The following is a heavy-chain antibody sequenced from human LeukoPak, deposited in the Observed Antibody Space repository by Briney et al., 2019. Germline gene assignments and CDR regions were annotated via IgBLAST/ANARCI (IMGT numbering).Heavy chain of an antibody. CDR1: GFTFSSYA. Sequence: GGSLRLSCAASGFTFSSYAMSWVRQAPGKGLEWVSAISGSGGSTYYADSVKGRFTISRDNYKNTLYLQMNSLSAEDTAVYYCPIAAAGHFDYWGQGTLVTVSS. D-gene: IGHD6-13*01. J-gene: IGHJ4*02. V-gene: IGHV3-23*01. CDR2: ISGSGGST. CDR3: PIAAAGHFDY.